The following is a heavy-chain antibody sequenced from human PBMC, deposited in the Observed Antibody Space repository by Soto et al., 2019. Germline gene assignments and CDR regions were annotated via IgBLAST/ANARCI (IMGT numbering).Heavy chain of an antibody. D-gene: IGHD2-15*01. CDR2: ISYDGSNK. CDR1: GFTFSTYG. CDR3: AKELGRYCSGGGCYYFDY. J-gene: IGHJ4*02. Sequence: QVQLVESGGGVVQPGRSLRLSCAASGFTFSTYGMHWVRQAPGKGLEWVAVISYDGSNKYCADSVKGRFTISRDNSKNTLFMQMNSLTAEETAVYYCAKELGRYCSGGGCYYFDYWGQGTLVTVSS. V-gene: IGHV3-30*18.